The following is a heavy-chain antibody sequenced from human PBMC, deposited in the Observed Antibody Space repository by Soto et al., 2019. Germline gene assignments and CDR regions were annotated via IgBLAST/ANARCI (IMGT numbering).Heavy chain of an antibody. D-gene: IGHD6-13*01. CDR2: IYPSGST. CDR3: ARSFYSGSWYVGY. CDR1: GGSVSSGGYY. V-gene: IGHV4-61*08. Sequence: QVQLQESGPGLVKPSETLSLTCIVSGGSVSSGGYYWSWIRQPPGKGLEWIGYIYPSGSTNYNPSLKSRVTISLDTSKNQFSLKLNSVTAADTAVYYCARSFYSGSWYVGYWGQGTLVTVSS. J-gene: IGHJ4*02.